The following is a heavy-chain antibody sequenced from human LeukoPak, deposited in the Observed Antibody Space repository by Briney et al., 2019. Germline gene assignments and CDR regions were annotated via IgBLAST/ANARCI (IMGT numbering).Heavy chain of an antibody. J-gene: IGHJ4*02. CDR2: IRYDGSNK. V-gene: IGHV3-30*02. CDR1: GFTFSSYG. D-gene: IGHD6-19*01. CDR3: AKDLIAVAGRLFDY. Sequence: GGSLRLSCAASGFTFSSYGMHWVRQAPGKGLEWVAFIRYDGSNKYYADSVKGRFTISRDNSKNTLYLQMNSLRAEDTAVYYCAKDLIAVAGRLFDYWGQGTLVTVSS.